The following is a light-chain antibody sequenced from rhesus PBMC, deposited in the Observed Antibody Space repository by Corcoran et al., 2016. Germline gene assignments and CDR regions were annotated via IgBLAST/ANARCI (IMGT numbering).Light chain of an antibody. CDR3: CSSGSGSTFI. CDR1: SSDIGGYND. V-gene: IGLV2S9*01. CDR2: DIT. Sequence: QSALTQPPSVSKSLGQSVTISCTGTSSDIGGYNDVSWYQQHPGTAPRLLIYDITKRPSGVSDRFSGSKSGNTAALTISGLQAEDEADYYCCSSGSGSTFIFGAGTQLTVL. J-gene: IGLJ1*01.